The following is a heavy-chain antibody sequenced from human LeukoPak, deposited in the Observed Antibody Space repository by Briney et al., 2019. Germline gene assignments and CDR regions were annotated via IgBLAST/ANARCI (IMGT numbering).Heavy chain of an antibody. V-gene: IGHV4-61*01. Sequence: SETLSLTCTVSGGSVSSGSYYWSWIRQPPGKGLEWIGEINHSGSTNYNPSLKSRVTISVDTSKNQFSLKLSSVTAADTAVYYCARGVAAAWRGLDWFDPWGQGTLVTVSS. CDR3: ARGVAAAWRGLDWFDP. D-gene: IGHD6-13*01. CDR1: GGSVSSGSYY. J-gene: IGHJ5*02. CDR2: INHSGST.